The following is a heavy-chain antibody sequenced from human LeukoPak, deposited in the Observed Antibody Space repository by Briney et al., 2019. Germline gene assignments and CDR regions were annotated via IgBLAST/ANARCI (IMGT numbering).Heavy chain of an antibody. CDR1: GYTFADYI. Sequence: PGRSLRLSCAASGYTFADYIMQCVRQAPGKGLEWVSGLILNSGSIGYADSVKGRFTISRDNAKNSLYLQMNSLRAEDMALYYCAKDSGSYGSGDAFDIWGQGTMVTVSS. CDR3: AKDSGSYGSGDAFDI. J-gene: IGHJ3*02. D-gene: IGHD3-10*01. CDR2: LILNSGSI. V-gene: IGHV3-9*03.